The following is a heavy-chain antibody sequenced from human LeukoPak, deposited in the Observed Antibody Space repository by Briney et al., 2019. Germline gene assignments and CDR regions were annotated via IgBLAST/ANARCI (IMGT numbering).Heavy chain of an antibody. Sequence: HPGGSLRLSCAASGFTVSSNYMSWVRQAPGKGLEWVSVIYSGGSTYYADSVKGRFTISRDNSKNTLYLQMNSLRAEDTAVYYCAKGNNEAYSSCFDYWGQGTLVTVSS. D-gene: IGHD1/OR15-1a*01. CDR3: AKGNNEAYSSCFDY. J-gene: IGHJ4*02. V-gene: IGHV3-53*01. CDR2: IYSGGST. CDR1: GFTVSSNY.